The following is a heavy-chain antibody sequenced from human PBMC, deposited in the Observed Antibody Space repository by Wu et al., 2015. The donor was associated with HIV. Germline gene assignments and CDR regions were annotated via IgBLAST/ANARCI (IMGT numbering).Heavy chain of an antibody. CDR3: ARERTSSPEMGDWFDP. CDR2: INPNSGGT. D-gene: IGHD6-13*01. V-gene: IGHV1-2*02. Sequence: QVQLVQSGAEVKKPGASVKVSCKASGYTFTGYYMHWVRQAPGQGLEWMGWINPNSGGTNYAQKFQGRVTMTRDTSISTAYMELSRLRSDDTAVYYCARERTSSPEMGDWFDPWGQGTLVTVSS. J-gene: IGHJ5*02. CDR1: GYTFTGYY.